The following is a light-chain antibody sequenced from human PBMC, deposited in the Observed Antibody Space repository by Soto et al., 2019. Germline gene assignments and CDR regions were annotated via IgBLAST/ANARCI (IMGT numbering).Light chain of an antibody. CDR2: DVS. V-gene: IGLV2-14*01. J-gene: IGLJ1*01. CDR1: SSEVGGYNY. CDR3: NSYTTSSTYV. Sequence: LTQPASVSGSPGQSITISCTGTSSEVGGYNYVSWYQQHPGKAPKLMIYDVSNRPSGVSNRFSGSKSGNTASLTISGLQAEDEADYYCNSYTTSSTYVFGTGTKVTVL.